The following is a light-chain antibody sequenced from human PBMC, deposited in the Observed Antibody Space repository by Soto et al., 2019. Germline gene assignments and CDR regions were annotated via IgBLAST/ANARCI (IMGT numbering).Light chain of an antibody. CDR2: DSS. Sequence: DIQMTKSPSTLSASIGDRVNITCLASQGISSWLAWYQQKPGRAPQLLIYDSSTLEPGVPSRFSGSGSGTEFTLTISSLQPDDFATYYCQQYNSYLYTFGQGTKVDI. J-gene: IGKJ2*01. V-gene: IGKV1-5*01. CDR3: QQYNSYLYT. CDR1: QGISSW.